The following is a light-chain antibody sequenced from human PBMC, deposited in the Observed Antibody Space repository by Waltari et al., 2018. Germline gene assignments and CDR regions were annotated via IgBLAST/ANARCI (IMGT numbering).Light chain of an antibody. Sequence: DIVMTQSPDSLAVSLGERATINCKSSQSVLYSSNNKNYLALYQHKPGQPPKLLMYWASTRESGVPDRFSGSGSGTDFTLTIISLQAEDVAVYYCQQYYSTPFTFGGGTKVEIK. V-gene: IGKV4-1*01. J-gene: IGKJ4*01. CDR3: QQYYSTPFT. CDR2: WAS. CDR1: QSVLYSSNNKNY.